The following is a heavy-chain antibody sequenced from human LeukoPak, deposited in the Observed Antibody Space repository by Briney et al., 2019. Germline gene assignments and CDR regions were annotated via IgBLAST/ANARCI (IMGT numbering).Heavy chain of an antibody. CDR2: IRHDGSNK. CDR1: GFIFSNYG. Sequence: GGSLRLSCTTSGFIFSNYGMHWVRQAPGKGLEWVAFIRHDGSNKYYADSVKGRFTISRDNSKNTLYLQMNSLRAEDTAVYYCATPKYYYGSGSYYYFDYWGQGTLVTVSS. V-gene: IGHV3-30*02. CDR3: ATPKYYYGSGSYYYFDY. J-gene: IGHJ4*02. D-gene: IGHD3-10*01.